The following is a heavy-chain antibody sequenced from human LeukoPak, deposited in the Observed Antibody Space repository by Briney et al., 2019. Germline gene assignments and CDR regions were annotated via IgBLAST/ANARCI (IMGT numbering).Heavy chain of an antibody. CDR3: ARDLAWGAFDY. J-gene: IGHJ4*02. CDR2: VSPPGGGT. CDR1: GFSFSYHG. Sequence: GGTLRLSCVASGFSFSYHGMNWARLAPGKGLEWVSGVSPPGGGTYYADSVKGRFTISRDDSRNTLSLQMNSLRVEDTAVYYCARDLAWGAFDYWGPGILVAVSS. V-gene: IGHV3-23*01. D-gene: IGHD7-27*01.